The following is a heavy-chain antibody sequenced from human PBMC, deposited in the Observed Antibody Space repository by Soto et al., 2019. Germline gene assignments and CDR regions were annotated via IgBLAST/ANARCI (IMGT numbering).Heavy chain of an antibody. J-gene: IGHJ3*02. Sequence: GSLRLSCAASGFTFYSYAMSWVRQAPGKGLEWVSTIGSVGGDTYYADSVKGRFTISRDDSKNTLLLQMNSLRAEDTAVYYCVKDRMAYNSVWDPFDIWGQGTMVTVSS. V-gene: IGHV3-23*01. CDR1: GFTFYSYA. CDR2: IGSVGGDT. CDR3: VKDRMAYNSVWDPFDI. D-gene: IGHD1-20*01.